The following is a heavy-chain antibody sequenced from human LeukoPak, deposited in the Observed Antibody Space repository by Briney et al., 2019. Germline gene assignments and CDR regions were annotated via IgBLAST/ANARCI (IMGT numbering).Heavy chain of an antibody. V-gene: IGHV4-39*01. Sequence: SETLSLTCTVSGGSISSYYWGWIRQPPRKGLEWIASIYYSGSTYYNPSLKSRVTISVDTSKNQFSLKLSSVTAADTAVYYCARHKYSSGWPPEGAFDIWGQGTMVTVFS. CDR1: GGSISSYY. CDR3: ARHKYSSGWPPEGAFDI. CDR2: IYYSGST. D-gene: IGHD6-19*01. J-gene: IGHJ3*02.